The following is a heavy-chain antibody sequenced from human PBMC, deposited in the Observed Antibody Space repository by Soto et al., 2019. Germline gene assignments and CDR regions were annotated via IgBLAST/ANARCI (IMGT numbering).Heavy chain of an antibody. D-gene: IGHD3-10*01. V-gene: IGHV3-23*01. CDR2: ISASGGST. CDR3: AKDLVSGSYYYYGLDV. CDR1: GFTFISYA. Sequence: GSLRLSCAASGFTFISYAMSFFRQSPGKGLEWVSAISASGGSTYYADSVKGRFTISRDNSKNTLFLQMNSLRAEDTAVYYCAKDLVSGSYYYYGLDVWGQGTTVTV. J-gene: IGHJ6*02.